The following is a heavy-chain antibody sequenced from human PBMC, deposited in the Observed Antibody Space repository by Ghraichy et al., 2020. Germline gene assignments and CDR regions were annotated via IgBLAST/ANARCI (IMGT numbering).Heavy chain of an antibody. CDR3: ARPTTVQTPEAYYFDY. D-gene: IGHD4-17*01. Sequence: GESLNISCKGSGYSFTSYWIGWVRQMPGKGLEWMGLIYPGDSDTRYSPSFQGQITISADKSISTAYLQWSSLKASDTAIYYCARPTTVQTPEAYYFDYWGQGTLVTVSS. CDR2: IYPGDSDT. CDR1: GYSFTSYW. V-gene: IGHV5-51*01. J-gene: IGHJ4*02.